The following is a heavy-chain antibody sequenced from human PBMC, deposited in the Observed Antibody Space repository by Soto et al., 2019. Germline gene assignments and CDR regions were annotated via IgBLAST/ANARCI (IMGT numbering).Heavy chain of an antibody. CDR3: AKDGSWYEVGDYYYMDV. CDR1: GFTFSSYA. D-gene: IGHD6-13*01. V-gene: IGHV3-23*01. Sequence: PGGSLRLSCAASGFTFSSYAMSWVRQAPGKGLEWVSAISGSGGSTYYADSVKGRFTISRDNSKNTLYLQMNSLRAEDTAVYYCAKDGSWYEVGDYYYMDVWGKGTTVTVSS. J-gene: IGHJ6*03. CDR2: ISGSGGST.